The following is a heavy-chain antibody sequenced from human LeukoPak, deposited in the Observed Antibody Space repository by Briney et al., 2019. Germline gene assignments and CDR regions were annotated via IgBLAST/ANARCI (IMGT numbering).Heavy chain of an antibody. CDR1: GGSISSSNW. CDR2: IYHSGST. Sequence: SGTLSLTCVVSGGSISSSNWWSWVRQPPGKGLEWIGEIYHSGSTKYNPSLKSRVTISVDTSKNQFSLKLSSVTAADAAVYYCAGSRRGRFDPWGQGTLVTVSS. CDR3: AGSRRGRFDP. J-gene: IGHJ5*02. V-gene: IGHV4-4*02.